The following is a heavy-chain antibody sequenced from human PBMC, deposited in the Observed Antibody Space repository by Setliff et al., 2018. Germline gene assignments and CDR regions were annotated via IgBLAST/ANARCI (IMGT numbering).Heavy chain of an antibody. V-gene: IGHV1-8*03. CDR3: AREEVGRYSSGWYISSDNWFDP. CDR2: MNPNSGNT. CDR1: GYTFTSYD. Sequence: ASVKVSCKASGYTFTSYDINWVRQATGQGLEWMGWMNPNSGNTGYAQKFQGRVTITRNTSISTAYMELSRLRSDDTAVYYCAREEVGRYSSGWYISSDNWFDPWGQGTLVTVSS. J-gene: IGHJ5*02. D-gene: IGHD6-19*01.